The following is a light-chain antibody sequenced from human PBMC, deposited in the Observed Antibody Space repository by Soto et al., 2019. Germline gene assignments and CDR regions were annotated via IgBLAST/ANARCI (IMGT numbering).Light chain of an antibody. CDR2: AAS. J-gene: IGKJ5*01. CDR1: QSVSNY. V-gene: IGKV3-11*01. CDR3: LQRADWPKIT. Sequence: EIVLTQSPATLSLSPGERATLSCRASQSVSNYLAWYQQKPGQAPRLLIYAASDRATGIPARFSGSGSGTDFTLTISSLEPEDFGIFYCLQRADWPKITCGQGTRLEI.